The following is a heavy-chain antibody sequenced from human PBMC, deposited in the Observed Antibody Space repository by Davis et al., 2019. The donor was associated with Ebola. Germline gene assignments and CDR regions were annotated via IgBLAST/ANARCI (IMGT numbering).Heavy chain of an antibody. V-gene: IGHV3-11*01. CDR2: ISGGGRTI. D-gene: IGHD3-10*01. J-gene: IGHJ4*02. Sequence: GESLKISCAVSGFTFSDYYMSWIRQAPGKGLEWVSYISGGGRTIYYADSVKGRFTISRDNAKNSLYLQMNSLKTEDTAVYYCTITYGSGSYLSDYWGQGTLVTVSS. CDR3: TITYGSGSYLSDY. CDR1: GFTFSDYY.